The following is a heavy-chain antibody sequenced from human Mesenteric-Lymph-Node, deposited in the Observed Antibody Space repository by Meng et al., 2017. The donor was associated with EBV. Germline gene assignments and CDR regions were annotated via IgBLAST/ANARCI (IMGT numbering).Heavy chain of an antibody. Sequence: QGQLVKSGAEVRKPGASVKVSCKASGYTFTSYDINWVRQATGQGLEWLGWMNPNSGNTGYARKFQGRVTMTRNTSISTAYMELSSLTSEDTAVYYCARGRLVGAPDWFDPWGQGTLVTVSS. CDR3: ARGRLVGAPDWFDP. CDR1: GYTFTSYD. V-gene: IGHV1-8*01. J-gene: IGHJ5*02. D-gene: IGHD1-26*01. CDR2: MNPNSGNT.